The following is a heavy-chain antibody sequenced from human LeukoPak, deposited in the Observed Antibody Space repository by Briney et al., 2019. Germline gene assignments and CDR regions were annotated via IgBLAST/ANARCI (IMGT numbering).Heavy chain of an antibody. V-gene: IGHV3-15*01. CDR2: IKSKTDGGTT. CDR3: TTDIATISFDY. D-gene: IGHD5-12*01. J-gene: IGHJ4*02. Sequence: GGSLRLSCAASGFTFSNAWMSWVRQAPGKGLEWVCRIKSKTDGGTTDYAAPVKGRFTISRDDSKNTLYLQMNSLKTEDTAVYYCTTDIATISFDYWGQGTLVTVSS. CDR1: GFTFSNAW.